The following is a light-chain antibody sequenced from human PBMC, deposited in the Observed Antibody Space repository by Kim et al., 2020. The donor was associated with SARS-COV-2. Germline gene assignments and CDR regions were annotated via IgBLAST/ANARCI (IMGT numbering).Light chain of an antibody. Sequence: SPGERATLSCRASQSVSSNYFAWYQQKPGQAPRLLIYAASSRATGIPDRFSGSGSQTDFTLTINGLEPEDFALYYCQQYGTSTGYTFGQGTKLEI. J-gene: IGKJ2*01. V-gene: IGKV3-20*01. CDR3: QQYGTSTGYT. CDR1: QSVSSNY. CDR2: AAS.